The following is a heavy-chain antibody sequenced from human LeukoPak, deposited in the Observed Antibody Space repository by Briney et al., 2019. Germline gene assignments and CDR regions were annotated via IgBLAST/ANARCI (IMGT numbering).Heavy chain of an antibody. D-gene: IGHD6-19*01. CDR1: GNTFTTYW. CDR2: INTANSKT. V-gene: IGHV5-51*01. Sequence: GESLKISCQGSGNTFTTYWIGGVRQIPGKGLEWMGIINTANSKTIYSPSFQGQVTISADKSISTGYLQWSSLKASDTAMYYCARQGVGSGWSYDYWGQGTVVTVSS. CDR3: ARQGVGSGWSYDY. J-gene: IGHJ4*02.